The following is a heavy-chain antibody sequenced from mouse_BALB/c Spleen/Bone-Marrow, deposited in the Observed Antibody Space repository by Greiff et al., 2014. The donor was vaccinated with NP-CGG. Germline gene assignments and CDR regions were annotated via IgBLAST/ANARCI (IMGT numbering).Heavy chain of an antibody. J-gene: IGHJ4*01. D-gene: IGHD2-1*01. CDR3: ARSRGNYLYYAMDY. Sequence: EVQVVESGGGLAQPGGSRKLSCAASGFTFSSFGMHWVRQAPEKGLEWVAYISSGSSTIYYADTVKGRFTISRDNPKNTLFLQMTSLRSEDTAMYYCARSRGNYLYYAMDYWGQGTSVTVSS. V-gene: IGHV5-17*02. CDR1: GFTFSSFG. CDR2: ISSGSSTI.